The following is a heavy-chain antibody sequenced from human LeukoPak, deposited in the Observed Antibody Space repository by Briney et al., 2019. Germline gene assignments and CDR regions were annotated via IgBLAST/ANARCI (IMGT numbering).Heavy chain of an antibody. D-gene: IGHD1-1*01. CDR2: INPNSGGT. CDR1: GYTFSGYY. Sequence: ASVKVSCKASGYTFSGYYMHWVRQAPGQGLEWMGRINPNSGGTNYSQKFQGRVTMTRDTSISTTYMELRRVRFDDTAVYYCARGLENFDHWGQGTLVSVSS. J-gene: IGHJ4*02. V-gene: IGHV1-2*06. CDR3: ARGLENFDH.